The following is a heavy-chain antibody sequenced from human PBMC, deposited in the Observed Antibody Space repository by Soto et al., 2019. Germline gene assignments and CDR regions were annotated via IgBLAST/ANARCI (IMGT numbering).Heavy chain of an antibody. V-gene: IGHV3-21*01. CDR3: ARGTTGTNYYYYYGMDV. CDR2: ISSSSSYI. J-gene: IGHJ6*02. D-gene: IGHD1-1*01. Sequence: GESLKISCAASGFTFSSYSMNWVRQAPGKGLEWVSSISSSSSYIYYADSVKGRFTISRDNAKNSLYLQMNSLRAEDTAVYYCARGTTGTNYYYYYGMDVWGQGTTVTVSS. CDR1: GFTFSSYS.